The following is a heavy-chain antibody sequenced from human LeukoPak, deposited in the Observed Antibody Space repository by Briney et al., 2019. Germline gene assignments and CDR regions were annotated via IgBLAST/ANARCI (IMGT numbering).Heavy chain of an antibody. CDR2: IWHDGSVE. D-gene: IGHD3-16*01. J-gene: IGHJ6*03. CDR3: AKEGDQFRGYLDA. V-gene: IGHV3-33*06. CDR1: GFMFSRLG. Sequence: GSLRLSCAASGFMFSRLGMQWVRQAPGEGLEWVAMIWHDGSVEEYTDSVKGRFTISRDNSQNTLYLQMNSLRDDDTAVYYCAKEGDQFRGYLDAWGKGTTVTVS.